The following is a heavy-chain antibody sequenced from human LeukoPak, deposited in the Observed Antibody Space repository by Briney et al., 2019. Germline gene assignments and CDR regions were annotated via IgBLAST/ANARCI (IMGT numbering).Heavy chain of an antibody. J-gene: IGHJ5*02. D-gene: IGHD6-13*01. V-gene: IGHV4-30-4*07. CDR1: GGSISSGGYS. Sequence: SETLSLTCAVSGGSISSGGYSWSWIRQPPGKAMEFIAYIYYTGNTYFNPSLKSRVTISVDTSKNQFSLKLSSVTAADTAVYYCARVLAAAGNNWFDPWGQGTLVTVSS. CDR3: ARVLAAAGNNWFDP. CDR2: IYYTGNT.